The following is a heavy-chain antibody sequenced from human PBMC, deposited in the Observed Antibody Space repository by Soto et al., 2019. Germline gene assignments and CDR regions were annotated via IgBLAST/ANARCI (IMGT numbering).Heavy chain of an antibody. CDR1: GVTFGNYE. CDR2: MNPSSGNT. J-gene: IGHJ6*03. V-gene: IGHV1-8*01. Sequence: QVLLMQSGAEVRKPGASVTVSCEASGVTFGNYEINWVRQAPGQGLEWMGWMNPSSGNTGYAQKLQGRVTMSRITATNTAYMELRSLTSEDTAVDYCAKNADFFHYHMDVCGEGTTVTVSS. CDR3: AKNADFFHYHMDV.